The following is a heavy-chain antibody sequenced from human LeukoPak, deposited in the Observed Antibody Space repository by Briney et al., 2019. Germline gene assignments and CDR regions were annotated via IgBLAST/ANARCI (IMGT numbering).Heavy chain of an antibody. V-gene: IGHV4-34*01. D-gene: IGHD4-17*01. CDR3: ARGRRHYGDYVY. J-gene: IGHJ4*02. CDR1: GGSFSGYY. CDR2: INHSGST. Sequence: SETLSLTCAVYGGSFSGYYWSWIRQPPGKGLEWIGEINHSGSTNYNPSLKSRVTISVDTSKNQFSLKLSSVTAADTAVYYCARGRRHYGDYVYWGQGTLVTVSS.